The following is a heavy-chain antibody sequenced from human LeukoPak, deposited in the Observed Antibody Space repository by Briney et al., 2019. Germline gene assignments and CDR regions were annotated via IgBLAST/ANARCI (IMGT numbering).Heavy chain of an antibody. CDR3: ARSYYGSGSYSDY. V-gene: IGHV4-30-2*01. CDR1: GGSISSGDYS. D-gene: IGHD3-10*01. Sequence: SETLSLTCAVSGGSISSGDYSWNWIRQPPGKGLEWIGSIYHSGTTYYNPSLKSRVTISVDRSKNQFSLKLSSVTAADTAVYYCARSYYGSGSYSDYWGQGTLVTVSP. CDR2: IYHSGTT. J-gene: IGHJ4*02.